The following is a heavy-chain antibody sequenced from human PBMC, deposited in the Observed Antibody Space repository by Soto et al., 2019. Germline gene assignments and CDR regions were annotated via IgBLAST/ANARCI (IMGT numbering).Heavy chain of an antibody. Sequence: GGSLILSCAASGFTFSSYSMNWVRQAPGKGLEWVSSISSSSSYIYYADSVKGRFTISRDNAKNSLYLQMNSLRAEDTAVYYCARENIPTPRFDYWGQGTLVTVSS. D-gene: IGHD2-2*02. CDR2: ISSSSSYI. V-gene: IGHV3-21*01. J-gene: IGHJ4*02. CDR1: GFTFSSYS. CDR3: ARENIPTPRFDY.